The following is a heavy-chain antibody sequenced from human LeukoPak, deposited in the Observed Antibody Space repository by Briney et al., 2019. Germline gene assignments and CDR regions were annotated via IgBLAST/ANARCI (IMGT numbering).Heavy chain of an antibody. D-gene: IGHD6-6*01. CDR1: GFSFSGHW. Sequence: GGSLRLSGTASGFSFSGHWMHWARQLPGKGLVWVSRISPTGSTTSYADSVKGRFTVSRDNAKNTLYLQVNNLRAEDTAVYYCARGPNSNWSGLDFWGQGTLLTVSP. J-gene: IGHJ4*02. V-gene: IGHV3-74*01. CDR3: ARGPNSNWSGLDF. CDR2: ISPTGSTT.